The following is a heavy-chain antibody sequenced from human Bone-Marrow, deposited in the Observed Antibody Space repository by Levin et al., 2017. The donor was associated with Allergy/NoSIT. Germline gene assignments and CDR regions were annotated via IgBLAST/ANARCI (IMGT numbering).Heavy chain of an antibody. CDR3: ITAVGGSGSCDSCAGY. J-gene: IGHJ4*02. V-gene: IGHV3-15*01. CDR2: IKSKTDGGTT. CDR1: GFTFSNAW. D-gene: IGHD2-15*01. Sequence: GGSLRLSCAASGFTFSNAWMTWVRQAPGKGLEWVGRIKSKTDGGTTDYSVHVQVSITISRDDSKNTLYLQMDSLKTEGTGVEYCITAVGGSGSCDSCAGYWGQGTLVTVSS.